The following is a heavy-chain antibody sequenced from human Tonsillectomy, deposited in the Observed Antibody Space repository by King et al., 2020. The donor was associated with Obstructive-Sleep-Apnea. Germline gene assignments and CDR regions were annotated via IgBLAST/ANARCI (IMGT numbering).Heavy chain of an antibody. D-gene: IGHD2-15*01. V-gene: IGHV4-34*01. J-gene: IGHJ4*02. CDR1: GGSFSGYY. CDR3: ARVLSGSAFDY. Sequence: VQLQQWGAGLLKPSETLSLTCAVYGGSFSGYYWSWIRQPPGKGLEWIGEINHSGSTNYNPSLKSRVTISVDTSKNQFSLKLSPVTAADTAVYYCARVLSGSAFDYWGQGTLVTVSS. CDR2: INHSGST.